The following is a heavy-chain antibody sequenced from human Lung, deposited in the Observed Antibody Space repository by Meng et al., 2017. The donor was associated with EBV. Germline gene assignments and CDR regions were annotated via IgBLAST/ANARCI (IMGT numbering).Heavy chain of an antibody. J-gene: IGHJ5*02. D-gene: IGHD6-19*01. CDR3: AHQAVAGTRGWFDP. Sequence: VQRVRSGAEVKKPGASVKVSCKASGYTFTGYYMHWVRQAPGQGLEWMGRINPNSGGTNYAQKFQGRVTMTRDTSISTAYMELSRLRSDDTAVYYCAHQAVAGTRGWFDPWGQGTLVTVSS. V-gene: IGHV1-2*06. CDR1: GYTFTGYY. CDR2: INPNSGGT.